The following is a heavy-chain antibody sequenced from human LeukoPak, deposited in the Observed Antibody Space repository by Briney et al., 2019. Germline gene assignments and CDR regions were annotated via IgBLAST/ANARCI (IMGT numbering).Heavy chain of an antibody. D-gene: IGHD3-3*01. Sequence: GGSLRLSCAASGFTFSSYAMSWVRQAPGKGLEWVSVIYNGGTTYYADSVKGRFTISRDNSKNTLYLQMNSLSAEDAAVYYCARDPRRFSLGYYHSSHGYNGMDVWGQGTTVTVSS. CDR1: GFTFSSYA. CDR2: IYNGGTT. J-gene: IGHJ6*02. V-gene: IGHV3-66*01. CDR3: ARDPRRFSLGYYHSSHGYNGMDV.